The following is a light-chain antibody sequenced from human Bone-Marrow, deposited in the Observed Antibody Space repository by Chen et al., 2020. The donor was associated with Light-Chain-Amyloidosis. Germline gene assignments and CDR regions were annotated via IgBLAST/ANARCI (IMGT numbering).Light chain of an antibody. CDR3: QSADSSGTYEVI. V-gene: IGLV3-25*03. CDR1: DLPTKY. J-gene: IGLJ2*01. Sequence: SYELTQSLAVSVYPGQTARLTCSGDDLPTKYAYWYQQKPGQAPVLVIHRDTERPSGISERFSGSSSGTTATLTISGVQAEDEADYHCQSADSSGTYEVIFGGGTKLTVL. CDR2: RDT.